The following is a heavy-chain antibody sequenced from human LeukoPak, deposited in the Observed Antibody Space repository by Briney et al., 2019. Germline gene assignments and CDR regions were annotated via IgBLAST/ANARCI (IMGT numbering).Heavy chain of an antibody. D-gene: IGHD1-26*01. J-gene: IGHJ4*02. CDR1: GFTFSSYE. V-gene: IGHV3-48*03. Sequence: PGGSLRLSCAASGFTFSSYEMNWVRQAPGKGLEWVSYISSSGSTIYYADSVKGRFTISRDNAKNSLYLQMNSLRAEDTAVYYCAKILPSYSGSQFDYWGQGTLVTVSS. CDR2: ISSSGSTI. CDR3: AKILPSYSGSQFDY.